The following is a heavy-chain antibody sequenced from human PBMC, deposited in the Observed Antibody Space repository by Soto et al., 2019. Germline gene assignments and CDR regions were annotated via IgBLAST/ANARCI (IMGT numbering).Heavy chain of an antibody. CDR3: PIEGESGSYYFDY. CDR1: GGSVSSGSYY. V-gene: IGHV4-61*03. CDR2: IYNSGST. D-gene: IGHD3-10*01. J-gene: IGHJ4*02. Sequence: SETLSLTCTVSGGSVSSGSYYWSWIRQPPGKGLEWIGYIYNSGSTNYNPSLKSRVTISVDTSKNHFSLRMSSVTAADTAVYYWPIEGESGSYYFDYWGPGTLVTVYS.